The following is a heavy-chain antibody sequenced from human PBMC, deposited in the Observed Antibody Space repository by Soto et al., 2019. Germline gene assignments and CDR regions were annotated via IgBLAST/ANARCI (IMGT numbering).Heavy chain of an antibody. CDR1: GYTFSDYY. V-gene: IGHV3-11*01. CDR2: IDTSGTKI. D-gene: IGHD3-3*01. Sequence: QVQLVESGGDLVKPGGSLRLSCAASGYTFSDYYMSWIRQAPGKGLEWISYIDTSGTKIYYADSVKGRFTSTRDNAKHSLYLEVNSLRDEDTAVYYCASHYDMWSGYLSPVDYWGQGTLVTVSS. J-gene: IGHJ4*02. CDR3: ASHYDMWSGYLSPVDY.